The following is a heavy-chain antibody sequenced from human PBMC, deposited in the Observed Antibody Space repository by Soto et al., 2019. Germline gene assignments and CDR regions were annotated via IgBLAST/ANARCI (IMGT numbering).Heavy chain of an antibody. Sequence: QVQLQESGPGLVKPSETLSLTCTVSSGSISTYYWSWIRQPPGKGLEWIGYVYYSGYTNCNPSLKSRVTISVDTSKNQFSLKLTSVTAADTAVYYCASGLYGDYSWEASDIWGQGTMVTVSS. CDR2: VYYSGYT. D-gene: IGHD4-17*01. V-gene: IGHV4-59*01. J-gene: IGHJ3*02. CDR1: SGSISTYY. CDR3: ASGLYGDYSWEASDI.